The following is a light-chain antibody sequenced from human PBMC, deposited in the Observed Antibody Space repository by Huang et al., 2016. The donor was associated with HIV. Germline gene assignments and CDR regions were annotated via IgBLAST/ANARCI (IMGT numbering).Light chain of an antibody. CDR2: GAS. V-gene: IGKV3-15*01. J-gene: IGKJ2*01. Sequence: TVMTQSPTTLSVSPGERVTLSCRASQSVGANLAWYQQRPGQAPGLLIYGASTRATGIPARFSGSGSGTDFTLTISSLQSEDSAIYYCQQNNNWPPYTFGQGTKLEIK. CDR3: QQNNNWPPYT. CDR1: QSVGAN.